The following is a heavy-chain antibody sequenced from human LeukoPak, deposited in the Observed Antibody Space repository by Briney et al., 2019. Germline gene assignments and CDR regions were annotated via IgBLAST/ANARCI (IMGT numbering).Heavy chain of an antibody. V-gene: IGHV3-7*04. CDR3: VGGSHADY. J-gene: IGHJ4*02. CDR2: INQGGSEK. CDR1: GFTFSIYW. Sequence: GGSLRVSCAASGFTFSIYWMTWVRQAPGKGLEWVASINQGGSEKNYADSVKGRFTISRDNAKNSLFLQMSSLRVEDTAVYYCVGGSHADYWGQGTLVTVSS.